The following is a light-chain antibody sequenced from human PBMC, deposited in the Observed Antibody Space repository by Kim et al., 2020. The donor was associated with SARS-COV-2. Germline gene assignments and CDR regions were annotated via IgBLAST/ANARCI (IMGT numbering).Light chain of an antibody. Sequence: LSPVERATLSCRASQSVSSYLAWYQPKPGQAPRLLIYDAANRATGIPARFSGSGSGTDFTLTISSLEPEDFAVYYCQQRSNWPLTFGGGTKVDIK. CDR3: QQRSNWPLT. J-gene: IGKJ4*01. V-gene: IGKV3-11*01. CDR1: QSVSSY. CDR2: DAA.